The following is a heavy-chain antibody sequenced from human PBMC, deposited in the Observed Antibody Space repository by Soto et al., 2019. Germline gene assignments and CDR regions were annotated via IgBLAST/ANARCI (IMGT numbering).Heavy chain of an antibody. V-gene: IGHV3-48*01. D-gene: IGHD2-2*01. Sequence: GGSLRLSCAASGFTFSSYSMNWVCQAPGKGLEWVSYISSSSSTIYYADSVKGRFTISRDNAKNSLYLQMNSLRAEDTAVYYCARQGLVPAAKSWFDPWGQGTLVTVSS. CDR2: ISSSSSTI. CDR3: ARQGLVPAAKSWFDP. CDR1: GFTFSSYS. J-gene: IGHJ5*02.